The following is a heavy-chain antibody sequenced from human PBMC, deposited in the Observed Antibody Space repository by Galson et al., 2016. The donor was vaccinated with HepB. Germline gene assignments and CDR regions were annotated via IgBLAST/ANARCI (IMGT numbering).Heavy chain of an antibody. CDR2: FYISGTT. CDR3: ARVSPARDVWSREFFDH. CDR1: GASVTDYS. D-gene: IGHD3-10*01. Sequence: ETLSLTCAVSGASVTDYSWSWIRQPAGKGLEWVGRFYISGTTNYNPSLRSRGAMSVDTSANLFSLKLLSVTAADTAIYYCARVSPARDVWSREFFDHWGQGALVTVSS. V-gene: IGHV4-4*07. J-gene: IGHJ5*02.